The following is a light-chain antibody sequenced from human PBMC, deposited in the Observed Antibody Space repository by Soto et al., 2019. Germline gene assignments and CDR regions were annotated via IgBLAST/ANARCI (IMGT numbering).Light chain of an antibody. CDR1: QGISSA. CDR2: DAS. CDR3: QQFQSYALT. V-gene: IGKV1-13*02. Sequence: AIQLTQSPSSLSASVGDRVTITCQASQGISSALAWYQHKPGRAPRLLIYDASSLQSGVSSRFSGSGSGTDFTLTISSLQPEDFATYYCQQFQSYALTFGGGTKLEIK. J-gene: IGKJ4*01.